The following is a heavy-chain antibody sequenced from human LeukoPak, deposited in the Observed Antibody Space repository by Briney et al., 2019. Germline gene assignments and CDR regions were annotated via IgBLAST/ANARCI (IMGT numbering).Heavy chain of an antibody. CDR2: INTNTGNP. Sequence: ASVKVSCKASGYTFTSYAMNWVRQAPGQGLEWMGWINTNTGNPTYAQGFTGRFVFSLDTSVSTAYLQISSLKASDTAMYYCARHPHPYSRTTKKHYYYYYMDVWGKGTTVTVSS. CDR3: ARHPHPYSRTTKKHYYYYYMDV. J-gene: IGHJ6*03. D-gene: IGHD6-13*01. V-gene: IGHV7-4-1*02. CDR1: GYTFTSYA.